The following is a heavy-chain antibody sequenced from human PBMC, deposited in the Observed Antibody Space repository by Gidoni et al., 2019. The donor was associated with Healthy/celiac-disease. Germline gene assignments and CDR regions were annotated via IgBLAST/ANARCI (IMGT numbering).Heavy chain of an antibody. CDR3: ARLLSPHMTTVTTGHRPKGYYYYYGMDV. CDR2: ISSSSSTI. D-gene: IGHD4-17*01. Sequence: EVQLVESGGGLVQPGGSLRLSCAASGFTFSSYSMNWVRQAPGKGLEWVSYISSSSSTIYYADSVKGRFTISRDNAKNSLYLQMNSLRDEDTAVYYCARLLSPHMTTVTTGHRPKGYYYYYGMDVWGQGTTVTVSS. J-gene: IGHJ6*02. CDR1: GFTFSSYS. V-gene: IGHV3-48*02.